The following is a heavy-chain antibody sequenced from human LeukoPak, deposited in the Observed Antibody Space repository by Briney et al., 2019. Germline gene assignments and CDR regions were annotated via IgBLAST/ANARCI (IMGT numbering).Heavy chain of an antibody. CDR1: GYTFTSYY. CDR2: INPSGGST. Sequence: GASVKVSCKASGYTFTSYYMHWVRQAPGQGLEWMGIINPSGGSTSYAQKFQGRVPMTRDTSTSTVYMELSSLRSEDTAVYYCARDSCSGGSCYANWFDPWGQGTLVTVSS. CDR3: ARDSCSGGSCYANWFDP. V-gene: IGHV1-46*01. J-gene: IGHJ5*02. D-gene: IGHD2-15*01.